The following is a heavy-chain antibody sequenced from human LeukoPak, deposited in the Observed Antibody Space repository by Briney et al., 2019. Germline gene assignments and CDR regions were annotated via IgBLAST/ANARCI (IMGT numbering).Heavy chain of an antibody. Sequence: PGGSLRLSCAASEFTFSSYGMSWVRQAPGKGLEWVSTVSGSGDGTHYADSVKGRFTISRDISKKRLYLQMNSLRADDTAVYYCAKDLWQLEGIPDYWGQGTLVTVSS. CDR2: VSGSGDGT. CDR1: EFTFSSYG. J-gene: IGHJ4*02. V-gene: IGHV3-23*01. D-gene: IGHD1-1*01. CDR3: AKDLWQLEGIPDY.